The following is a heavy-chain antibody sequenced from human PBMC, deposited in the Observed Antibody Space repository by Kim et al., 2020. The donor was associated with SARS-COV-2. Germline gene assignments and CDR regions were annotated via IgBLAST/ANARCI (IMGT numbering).Heavy chain of an antibody. D-gene: IGHD5-18*01. Sequence: THYNPSLRSRLFISVDTSKNQFSLKVNSVTAADTAVYYCARASVDTATSNWGQGTLVIVSS. J-gene: IGHJ4*02. CDR2: T. CDR3: ARASVDTATSN. V-gene: IGHV4-31*02.